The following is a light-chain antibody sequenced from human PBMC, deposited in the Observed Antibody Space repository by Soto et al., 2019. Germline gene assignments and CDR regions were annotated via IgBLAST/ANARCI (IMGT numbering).Light chain of an antibody. Sequence: DVVMTQSPLSLPVTLGQPASISCRSSQSLVYSDGNTYLNWFRQRPGQSPRRLIYKVSNRDSGVPDRFSGSGSGTDFTLKISRVEAEDVGLYYCMQGAHWPWTFGQGTKVDIK. J-gene: IGKJ1*01. CDR3: MQGAHWPWT. CDR1: QSLVYSDGNTY. CDR2: KVS. V-gene: IGKV2-30*01.